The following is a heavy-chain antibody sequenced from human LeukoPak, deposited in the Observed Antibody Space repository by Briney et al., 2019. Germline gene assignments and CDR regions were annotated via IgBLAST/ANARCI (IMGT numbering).Heavy chain of an antibody. J-gene: IGHJ6*03. V-gene: IGHV3-73*01. D-gene: IGHD2/OR15-2a*01. CDR1: GFTFSGSA. CDR2: IRSKANSYAT. CDR3: TSPPAFQTRSSYYYYYMDA. Sequence: GGSLRLSCAASGFTFSGSAMHLVRQASGKGLEWVGRIRSKANSYATAYAASVKGRFTISRDDSKNTAYLQMNSLKTEDTAVYYCTSPPAFQTRSSYYYYYMDAWGKGTTVTVSS.